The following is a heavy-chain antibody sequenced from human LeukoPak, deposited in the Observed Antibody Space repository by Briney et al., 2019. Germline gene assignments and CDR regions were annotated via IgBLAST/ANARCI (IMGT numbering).Heavy chain of an antibody. CDR2: INPNGGGT. Sequence: GASVKVSCKASVYTFTGYWLHWVRQAPGRGLEWMGWINPNGGGTNYAQKFQGRVTMTRDTSISTAYMELSRLRSDDTAVYYCVKFAGGIYWGQGTLVTVSS. D-gene: IGHD3-16*01. CDR1: VYTFTGYW. J-gene: IGHJ4*02. CDR3: VKFAGGIY. V-gene: IGHV1-2*02.